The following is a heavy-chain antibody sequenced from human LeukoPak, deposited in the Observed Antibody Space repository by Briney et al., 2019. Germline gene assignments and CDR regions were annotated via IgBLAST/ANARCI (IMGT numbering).Heavy chain of an antibody. CDR1: GFTLSSYA. V-gene: IGHV3-23*01. D-gene: IGHD3-10*01. CDR3: VKGYYYGSGAHFDY. Sequence: GGSLRLSCAASGFTLSSYAMTWVRQAPGKGLQWVASICRSGCGTSYADSVKGRFTISRDSSKNTLSLQMNSLRVDDAAIYYCVKGYYYGSGAHFDYRGQRTLVTVSS. CDR2: ICRSGCGT. J-gene: IGHJ4*02.